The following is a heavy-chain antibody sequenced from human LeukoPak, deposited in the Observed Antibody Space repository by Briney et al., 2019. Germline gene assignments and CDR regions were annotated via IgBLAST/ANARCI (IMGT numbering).Heavy chain of an antibody. CDR1: GYTFTRYG. V-gene: IGHV1-18*01. CDR2: NSAYNGNT. CDR3: ARDLDIVVVLAAMPNDYYYYYGMDV. Sequence: ASVKVSCKASGYTFTRYGISWVRQAPGQGLEWMGWNSAYNGNTNYAQKLQGRVTMTTDTSTSTAYMELRSLRSDDTAVYYCARDLDIVVVLAAMPNDYYYYYGMDVWGQGTTVTVSS. J-gene: IGHJ6*02. D-gene: IGHD2-2*01.